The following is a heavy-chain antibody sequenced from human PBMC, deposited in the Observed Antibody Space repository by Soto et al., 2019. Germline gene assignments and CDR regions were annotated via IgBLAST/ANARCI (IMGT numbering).Heavy chain of an antibody. CDR3: ARTEHYYDSSGYTPASPTDPFYFDY. CDR1: GFTFSSYS. V-gene: IGHV3-21*01. D-gene: IGHD3-22*01. J-gene: IGHJ4*02. Sequence: GGSLRLSCAASGFTFSSYSMNWVRQAPGKGLEWVSSISSSSSYIYYADSVKGRFTISRDNAKNSLYLQMNSLRAEDTAVYYCARTEHYYDSSGYTPASPTDPFYFDYWGQGTLVTVSS. CDR2: ISSSSSYI.